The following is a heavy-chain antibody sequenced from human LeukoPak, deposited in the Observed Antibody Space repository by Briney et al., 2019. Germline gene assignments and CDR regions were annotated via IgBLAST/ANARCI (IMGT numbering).Heavy chain of an antibody. D-gene: IGHD3-22*01. CDR1: GGSISSYY. CDR2: IYYSGST. Sequence: PSETLSPTCTVSGGSISSYYWSWIRQPPGKGLEWIGYIYYSGSTNYNPSLKSRVTISVDTSKNQFSLKLSSVTAADTAVYYCARDYDSSGYFDYWGQGTLVTVSS. CDR3: ARDYDSSGYFDY. J-gene: IGHJ4*02. V-gene: IGHV4-59*01.